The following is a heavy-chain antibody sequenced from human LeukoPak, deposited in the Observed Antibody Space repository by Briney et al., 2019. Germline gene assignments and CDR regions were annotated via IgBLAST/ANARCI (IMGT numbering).Heavy chain of an antibody. CDR1: GESFSGYY. J-gene: IGHJ4*02. Sequence: SETLSLTCAVYGESFSGYYWSWIRQPPGKGLEWIGEINHSGSTNYNPPLKSRVTISVDTSKNQFSLKLSSVTAADTAVYYCARGQREWDSSGYYFPVRHFDYWGQGTLVTVSS. V-gene: IGHV4-34*01. CDR2: INHSGST. CDR3: ARGQREWDSSGYYFPVRHFDY. D-gene: IGHD3-22*01.